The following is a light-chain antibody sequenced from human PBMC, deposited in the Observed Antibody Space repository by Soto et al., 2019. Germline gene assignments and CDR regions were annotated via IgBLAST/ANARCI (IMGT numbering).Light chain of an antibody. CDR3: QQYNSYPLT. CDR2: DAS. CDR1: QSISSW. J-gene: IGKJ4*01. V-gene: IGKV1-5*01. Sequence: DIQMTQAPSSLYASVGDRVTVTCLASQSISSWLAWYQQKPGKAPKLLIYDASSLESGVPSRFSGSGSGTEFTLTISSLQPDDFATYYCQQYNSYPLTFGGGTKVDIK.